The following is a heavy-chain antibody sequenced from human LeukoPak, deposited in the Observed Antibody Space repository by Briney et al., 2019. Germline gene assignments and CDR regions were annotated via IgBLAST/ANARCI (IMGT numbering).Heavy chain of an antibody. J-gene: IGHJ4*02. V-gene: IGHV3-21*01. CDR1: GFTVSSNY. CDR2: ISSGGSYI. CDR3: ARDRLIDY. Sequence: GGSLRLSCAASGFTVSSNYMSWVRQAPGKGLEWVSSISSGGSYIYYADSVKGRFTISRDNAKNSLHLQMNSLRAEDTAVYYCARDRLIDYWGQGTLVTVSS. D-gene: IGHD4/OR15-4a*01.